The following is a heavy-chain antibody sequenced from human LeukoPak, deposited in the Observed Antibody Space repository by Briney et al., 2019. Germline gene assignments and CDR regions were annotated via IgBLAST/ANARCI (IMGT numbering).Heavy chain of an antibody. CDR2: ISDNGGST. Sequence: PGGSLRLSCAASGFSFSSYGMHWVRQAPGKRLEYLSAISDNGGSTYYRESVKGRFTISRDNSKNTLYPQMGSLTAEDTAVYYCVRAHRNYGDYWGQGTLVTVSS. CDR1: GFSFSSYG. D-gene: IGHD1-14*01. CDR3: VRAHRNYGDY. V-gene: IGHV3-64*02. J-gene: IGHJ4*02.